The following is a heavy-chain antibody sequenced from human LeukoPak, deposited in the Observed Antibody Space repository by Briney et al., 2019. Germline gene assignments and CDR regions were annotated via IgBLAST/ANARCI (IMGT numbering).Heavy chain of an antibody. CDR1: GGSFSGYY. V-gene: IGHV4-34*01. J-gene: IGHJ4*02. CDR3: ASARYDYVWGSYRY. CDR2: INHSGST. Sequence: SETLSLTCAVYGGSFSGYYWSWIRQPPGKGLEWIGEINHSGSTNYNPSLKSRVTISVHPSKNHSSLKLSSATAADTAVYYRASARYDYVWGSYRYWGQGTLVTVSS. D-gene: IGHD3-16*02.